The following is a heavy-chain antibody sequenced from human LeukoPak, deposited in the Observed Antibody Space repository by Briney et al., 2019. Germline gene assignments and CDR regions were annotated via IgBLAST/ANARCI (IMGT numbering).Heavy chain of an antibody. CDR1: GYTFTSYG. D-gene: IGHD3-10*01. J-gene: IGHJ4*02. Sequence: GASVKVSCKASGYTFTSYGISWVRQAPGQGLEWMGWISAYNGNTNYAQKLQGRVTMTTDTSTSTAYMELRSLRSDDTAVYYCARDISNYYGSGSYFDYWGQGTLVTVSS. CDR2: ISAYNGNT. V-gene: IGHV1-18*01. CDR3: ARDISNYYGSGSYFDY.